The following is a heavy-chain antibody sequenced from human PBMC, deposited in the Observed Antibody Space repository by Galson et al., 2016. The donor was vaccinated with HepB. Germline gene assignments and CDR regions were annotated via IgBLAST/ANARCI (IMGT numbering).Heavy chain of an antibody. CDR2: IASRGNVI. V-gene: IGHV3-11*01. Sequence: SLRLSCAASGFTFSDYYMSWIRQAPGKGLEWVSYIASRGNVIYDADSVKGRFTISRDNANDLLFLQMNSLGVEDTAVYYCARAGSIFGVYDYYRMDVWGKGTTVTVSS. CDR1: GFTFSDYY. D-gene: IGHD3-3*01. CDR3: ARAGSIFGVYDYYRMDV. J-gene: IGHJ6*04.